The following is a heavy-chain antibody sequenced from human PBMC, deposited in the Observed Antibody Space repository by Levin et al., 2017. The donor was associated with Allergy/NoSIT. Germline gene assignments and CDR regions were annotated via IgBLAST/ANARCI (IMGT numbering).Heavy chain of an antibody. CDR2: MNPNSGDT. CDR1: GYTFTTYD. V-gene: IGHV1-8*01. CDR3: AMYSGRHDSKRDY. D-gene: IGHD1-26*01. J-gene: IGHJ4*02. Sequence: VASVKVSCKASGYTFTTYDINWVRQATGQGLEWMGWMNPNSGDTGYAQKFQGRVTMTRNTSISTAYMELSSLRSEDTAVYYCAMYSGRHDSKRDYWGQGTLVTVSS.